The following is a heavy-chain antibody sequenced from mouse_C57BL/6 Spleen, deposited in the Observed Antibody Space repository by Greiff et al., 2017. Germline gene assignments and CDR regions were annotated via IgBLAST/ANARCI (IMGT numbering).Heavy chain of an antibody. CDR1: GYTFTSYW. Sequence: QVQLQQPGAELVKPGASVKLSCKASGYTFTSYWMHWVKQRPGQGLEWIGMIHPNSGSTNYNEKFKSKATLTVDKSSSTAYMQLSSLTSEDSAVXYCARRIYYDYDWYFDVWGTGTTVTVSS. CDR2: IHPNSGST. V-gene: IGHV1-64*01. D-gene: IGHD2-4*01. CDR3: ARRIYYDYDWYFDV. J-gene: IGHJ1*03.